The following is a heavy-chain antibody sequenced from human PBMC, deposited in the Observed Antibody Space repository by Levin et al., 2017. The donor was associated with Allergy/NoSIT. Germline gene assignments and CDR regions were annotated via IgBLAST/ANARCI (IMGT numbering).Heavy chain of an antibody. CDR2: INPNSGGT. J-gene: IGHJ4*02. CDR3: ARARYSYHLFDY. V-gene: IGHV1-2*02. Sequence: PWASVKVSCKASGYTFTGYYMHWVRQAPGQGLEWMGWINPNSGGTNYAQKFQGRVTMTRDTSISTAYMELSRLRSDDTAVYYCARARYSYHLFDYWGQGTLVTVSS. D-gene: IGHD5-18*01. CDR1: GYTFTGYY.